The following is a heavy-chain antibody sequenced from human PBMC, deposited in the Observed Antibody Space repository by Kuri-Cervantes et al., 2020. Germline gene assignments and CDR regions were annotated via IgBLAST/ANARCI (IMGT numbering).Heavy chain of an antibody. V-gene: IGHV1-18*01. CDR3: ARNTDILTGYVLFDY. Sequence: ASVKVSCKASGYTFTSYDINWVRQATGQGLEWMGWISAYNGDTNYVQKLQGRVTMTTDTSTSTAYMELRSLRSDDTAVYYCARNTDILTGYVLFDYWGQGTLVTVSS. J-gene: IGHJ4*02. D-gene: IGHD3-9*01. CDR1: GYTFTSYD. CDR2: ISAYNGDT.